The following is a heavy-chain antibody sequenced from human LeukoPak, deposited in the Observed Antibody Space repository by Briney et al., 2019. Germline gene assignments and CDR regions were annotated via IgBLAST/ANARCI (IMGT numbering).Heavy chain of an antibody. CDR1: GFTFGDYA. D-gene: IGHD3-22*01. Sequence: GGSLRLSCTASGFTFGDYAMSWVRRAPGKGLEWVGFIRSKTYGGTTEYAASVKGRFTISRDDSKSIAYLQMNSLKTDDTAVYYCTEGSSGPYDYWGQGTLVTVSS. V-gene: IGHV3-49*04. CDR3: TEGSSGPYDY. J-gene: IGHJ4*02. CDR2: IRSKTYGGTT.